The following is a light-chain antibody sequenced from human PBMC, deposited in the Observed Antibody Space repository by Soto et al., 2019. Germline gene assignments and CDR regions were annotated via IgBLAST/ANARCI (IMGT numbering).Light chain of an antibody. CDR1: QGVSRY. V-gene: IGKV1-9*01. J-gene: IGKJ1*01. CDR2: AAS. Sequence: IQLTQSPSSLSASVGDSVAITCRASQGVSRYLSWYQQKPGKAPKLLIYAASTLQSGVPSRFSGSGSGTDFTLTISCLQSEDFATYYCQQYYSYPPTFGQGTKVDIK. CDR3: QQYYSYPPT.